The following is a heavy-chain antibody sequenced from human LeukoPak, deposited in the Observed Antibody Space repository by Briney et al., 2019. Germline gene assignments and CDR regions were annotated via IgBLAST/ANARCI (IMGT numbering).Heavy chain of an antibody. V-gene: IGHV3-23*01. Sequence: LGGALRLSRVASGFTFSSYAMSWVRQAPGRGGEWVSAISGSDGRTYYADSVKGRSTISRDNSKNTLYLQMNSLRAEDTALYYCVKESPYGTPRFYYFDDWGQGTLVTVSS. D-gene: IGHD3-3*01. J-gene: IGHJ4*02. CDR3: VKESPYGTPRFYYFDD. CDR2: ISGSDGRT. CDR1: GFTFSSYA.